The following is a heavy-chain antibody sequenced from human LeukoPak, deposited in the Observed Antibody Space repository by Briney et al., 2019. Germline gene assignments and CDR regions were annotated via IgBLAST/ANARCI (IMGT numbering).Heavy chain of an antibody. CDR2: IATSSDYI. Sequence: GGSLRLSCAASGFTFSTYSMNWVRQAPGKGLEWVSSIATSSDYIYYAGSLKGRFTISRDNAKNSLYLHMNSLPPDDTAVYYCARGRSITILRGVAISDGFDIWGQGTKVTVS. D-gene: IGHD3-10*01. J-gene: IGHJ3*02. CDR1: GFTFSTYS. CDR3: ARGRSITILRGVAISDGFDI. V-gene: IGHV3-21*06.